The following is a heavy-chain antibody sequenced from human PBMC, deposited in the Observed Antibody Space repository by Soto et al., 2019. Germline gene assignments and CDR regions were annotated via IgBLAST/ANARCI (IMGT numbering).Heavy chain of an antibody. CDR1: GGTFSSYA. CDR2: IIPIFGTA. V-gene: IGHV1-69*12. Sequence: QVQLVQSGAEVKKPGSSVKVSCKASGGTFSSYAISWVRQAPGQGLEWMGGIIPIFGTANYAQKFQGRVTNTADESTSTAYMELSSLRSEDTAVYYCARYCSGGSCYGYYYGMDVWGQGTTVTVSS. CDR3: ARYCSGGSCYGYYYGMDV. J-gene: IGHJ6*02. D-gene: IGHD2-15*01.